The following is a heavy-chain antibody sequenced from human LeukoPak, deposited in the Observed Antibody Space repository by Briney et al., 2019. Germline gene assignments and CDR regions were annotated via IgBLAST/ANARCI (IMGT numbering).Heavy chain of an antibody. CDR1: GYSISSGYY. V-gene: IGHV4-38-2*02. CDR2: IYHSGST. CDR3: ARLDTAMVPYYFDY. Sequence: SETLSLTCTVSGYSISSGYYWGWIRQPPGKGLEWIGSIYHSGSTYYNPSLKSRVTISVDTSKNQFSLKLSSVTAADTAVYYCARLDTAMVPYYFDYWGQGTLVTVSS. D-gene: IGHD5-18*01. J-gene: IGHJ4*02.